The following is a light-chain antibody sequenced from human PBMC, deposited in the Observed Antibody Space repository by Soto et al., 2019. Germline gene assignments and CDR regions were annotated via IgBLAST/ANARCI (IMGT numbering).Light chain of an antibody. CDR1: QSVSSSY. CDR2: GVS. J-gene: IGKJ2*01. CDR3: PQYVTYPYI. V-gene: IGKV3-20*01. Sequence: EIVLTQSPGTLSLSPGERATLSCRASQSVSSSYLASYQQKPGQAPRPLIHGVSTRATGIPDRFSGSGSGPGFTLTISRLETEDFAVYYCPQYVTYPYIFGKGTKLEIK.